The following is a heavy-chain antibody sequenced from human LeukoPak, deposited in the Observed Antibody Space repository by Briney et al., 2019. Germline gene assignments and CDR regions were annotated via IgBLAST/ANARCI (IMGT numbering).Heavy chain of an antibody. J-gene: IGHJ5*02. CDR2: IIPIFGIA. CDR1: GGTFSSYA. Sequence: SVNVSCKASGGTFSSYAISWVRQAPGQGLEWMGRIIPIFGIANYAQKFQGRVTITADKSTSTAYMELSSLRSEDTAVYYCARSLWFGESRGGSLSSNWFDPWGQGTLVTVSS. CDR3: ARSLWFGESRGGSLSSNWFDP. D-gene: IGHD3-10*01. V-gene: IGHV1-69*04.